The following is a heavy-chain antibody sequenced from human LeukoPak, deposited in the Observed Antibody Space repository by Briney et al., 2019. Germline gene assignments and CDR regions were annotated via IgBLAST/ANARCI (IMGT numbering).Heavy chain of an antibody. J-gene: IGHJ5*02. D-gene: IGHD4-17*01. Sequence: PGGSLRLSCAASGFTFSSYWMSWVRQAPGKGLEWVANIKQDGSEKYYVDSVKGRFTISRDNAKNLLYLQMNSLRAEDTAVYYCARDLGTTVTTNWFDPWGQGTLVTVSS. CDR2: IKQDGSEK. CDR3: ARDLGTTVTTNWFDP. CDR1: GFTFSSYW. V-gene: IGHV3-7*01.